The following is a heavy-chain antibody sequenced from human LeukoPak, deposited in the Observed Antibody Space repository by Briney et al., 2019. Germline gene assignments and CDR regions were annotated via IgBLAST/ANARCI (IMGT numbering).Heavy chain of an antibody. CDR3: ASRVVVPAANMDV. CDR1: GFTFSSYG. J-gene: IGHJ6*04. Sequence: GGSLRLSCAASGFTFSSYGMHWVRQAPGKGLEWVAVIWHDGSNKYYADSVKGRFTTSRDNSKNTLYLQMNSLRAEDTAVYYCASRVVVPAANMDVWGKGTTVTVSS. D-gene: IGHD2-2*01. CDR2: IWHDGSNK. V-gene: IGHV3-33*01.